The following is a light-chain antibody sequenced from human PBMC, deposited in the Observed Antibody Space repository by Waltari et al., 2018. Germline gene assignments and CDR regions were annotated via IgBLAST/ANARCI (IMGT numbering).Light chain of an antibody. CDR3: QQYYSTPTWT. Sequence: DIVMTQSPDSLAVSLGERATINCKSSQSVLYSPNHKNYLAWYQQKPGTPPKLLIYWASTRESGVPDRFSGSGSGTDFTLTISSLQAEDVAVYYCQQYYSTPTWTFGQGTKVEIK. CDR2: WAS. V-gene: IGKV4-1*01. CDR1: QSVLYSPNHKNY. J-gene: IGKJ1*01.